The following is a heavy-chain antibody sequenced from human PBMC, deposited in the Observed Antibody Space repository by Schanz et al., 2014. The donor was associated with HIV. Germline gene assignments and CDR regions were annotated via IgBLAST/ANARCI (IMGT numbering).Heavy chain of an antibody. D-gene: IGHD3-9*01. V-gene: IGHV3-9*01. Sequence: EVQLVESGGGLVQPGRSLRLSCATSGFFLDDYAMHWVRQAPGKGLEWVSGISWNSGSKGYAESVKGRFTISRDNAKNSLYLQMNSLRGEDTALYYCAKDAARIYCDILTGPFDSWGQGTLVTVSS. CDR2: ISWNSGSK. J-gene: IGHJ4*02. CDR1: GFFLDDYA. CDR3: AKDAARIYCDILTGPFDS.